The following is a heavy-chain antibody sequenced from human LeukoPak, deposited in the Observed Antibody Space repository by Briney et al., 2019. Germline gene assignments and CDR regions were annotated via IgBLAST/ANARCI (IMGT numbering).Heavy chain of an antibody. CDR1: GFTFSNAW. J-gene: IGHJ4*02. Sequence: PGASLRLSCAASGFTFSNAWMNWVRQAPGKGLEWVGRIKSKTDGGTTEYAAPMKGRFTISRNDSKTTLYLQVNSLRTEDTAVYYCTIRNSRWNYFDYWGQGTLVTVSS. V-gene: IGHV3-15*01. CDR3: TIRNSRWNYFDY. D-gene: IGHD6-13*01. CDR2: IKSKTDGGTT.